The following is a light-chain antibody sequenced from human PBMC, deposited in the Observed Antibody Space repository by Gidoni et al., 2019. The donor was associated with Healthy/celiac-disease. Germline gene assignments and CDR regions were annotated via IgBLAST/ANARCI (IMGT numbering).Light chain of an antibody. J-gene: IGLJ2*01. Sequence: SYELTQPPSVSVSPGQTASITCSGDKLGDKYACWYQPKPGQSPVLVIYQDSKRPSGIPDRFSVSNSGNTATLTISGTQAMDEADYYCQAWDSSTVVFGGGTKLTVL. CDR3: QAWDSSTVV. CDR2: QDS. V-gene: IGLV3-1*01. CDR1: KLGDKY.